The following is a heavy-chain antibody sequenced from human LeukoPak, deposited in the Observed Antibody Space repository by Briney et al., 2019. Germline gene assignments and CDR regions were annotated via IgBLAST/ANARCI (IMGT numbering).Heavy chain of an antibody. J-gene: IGHJ2*01. V-gene: IGHV3-15*01. D-gene: IGHD3-10*01. CDR2: ISSKSDGGTT. Sequence: GGSLRLSCSASDLSFKNVWMSWVRQAPGKGLEWVGRISSKSDGGTTDYAAPVKGRFTISRDNSKNTLYLQMNSPRAEDTAVYYCASGFGELFHSIFDLWGRGTLVTVSS. CDR1: DLSFKNVW. CDR3: ASGFGELFHSIFDL.